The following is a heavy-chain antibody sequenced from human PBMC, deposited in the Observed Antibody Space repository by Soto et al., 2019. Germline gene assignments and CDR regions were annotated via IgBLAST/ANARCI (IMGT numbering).Heavy chain of an antibody. CDR3: ARTFDKYCSGGSCYSGLYWYFDL. CDR2: IYYSGST. J-gene: IGHJ2*01. Sequence: SETLSLTCTVSGGSISSYYWSWIRQPPGKGLEWIGYIYYSGSTNYNPSLKSRVTISVDTSKNQFSLKLSSVTAADTAVYYCARTFDKYCSGGSCYSGLYWYFDLWGRGTLVTVSS. V-gene: IGHV4-59*01. CDR1: GGSISSYY. D-gene: IGHD2-15*01.